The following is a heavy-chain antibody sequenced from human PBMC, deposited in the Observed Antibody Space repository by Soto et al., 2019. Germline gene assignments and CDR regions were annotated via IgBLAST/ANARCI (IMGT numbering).Heavy chain of an antibody. CDR3: AKALVAATTQYGMDV. CDR1: GFTFDDYT. Sequence: GGSLRLSCAASGFTFDDYTMHWVRQAPGKGLEWVSLISWDGGSTYYADSVKGRFTISRDNSKNSLYLQMNSLRTEDTALYYCAKALVAATTQYGMDVWGQGTTVTVSS. D-gene: IGHD2-15*01. CDR2: ISWDGGST. J-gene: IGHJ6*02. V-gene: IGHV3-43*01.